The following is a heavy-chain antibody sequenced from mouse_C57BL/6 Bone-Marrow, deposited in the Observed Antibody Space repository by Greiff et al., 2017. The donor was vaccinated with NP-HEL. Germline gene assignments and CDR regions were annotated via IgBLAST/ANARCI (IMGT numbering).Heavy chain of an antibody. CDR1: GFTFSDYG. CDR3: AKIFSSLYAMDY. Sequence: EVKLMESGGGLVKPGGSLKLSCAASGFTFSDYGMHWVRQAPEKGLEWVAYISSGSSTIYYADTVKGRFTISRDNPKNTLFLQMTSLRSEDTAMYYCAKIFSSLYAMDYWGQGTSVTVSS. V-gene: IGHV5-17*01. CDR2: ISSGSSTI. J-gene: IGHJ4*01.